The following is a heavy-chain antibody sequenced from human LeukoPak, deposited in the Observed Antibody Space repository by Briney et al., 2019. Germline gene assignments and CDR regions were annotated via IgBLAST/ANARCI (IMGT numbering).Heavy chain of an antibody. CDR2: ISGSGISI. CDR1: GFTFSSYA. V-gene: IGHV3-23*01. Sequence: GGSLRLSCAASGFTFSSYAMSWVRQAPGKGLEWVSAISGSGISIYYADSVKGRFTISRDNSKNTLYLQMNSLRAEDTAVYYCAKDQAGRTFDYWGQGTLVTVSS. D-gene: IGHD6-6*01. J-gene: IGHJ4*02. CDR3: AKDQAGRTFDY.